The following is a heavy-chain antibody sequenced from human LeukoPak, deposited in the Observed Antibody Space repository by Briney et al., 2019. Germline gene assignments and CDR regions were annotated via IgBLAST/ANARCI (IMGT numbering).Heavy chain of an antibody. CDR1: GFTFSSYG. J-gene: IGHJ6*02. D-gene: IGHD1-1*01. CDR3: ARGNGDYYYYGMDV. V-gene: IGHV3-33*01. Sequence: GGSLRLSCAASGFTFSSYGMHWVRQAPGKGLEWLAVIWYDGSNKYYADSVKGRFTISRDNSKNTLYLQMNSLRAEDTAVYYCARGNGDYYYYGMDVWGQGTTVTVSS. CDR2: IWYDGSNK.